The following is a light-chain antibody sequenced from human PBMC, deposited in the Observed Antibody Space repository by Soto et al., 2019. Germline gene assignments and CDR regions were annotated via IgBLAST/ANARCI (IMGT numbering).Light chain of an antibody. J-gene: IGLJ1*01. Sequence: HTVVTQESSFSVSPGGTVTITCGLISGSVSTAHHPNWYQLTPRQAPRTLIYSTSTRSSGVPDRFSGSILGNKAALTITGAQADDESDYYCALFMGNGISVFGTGTKLTVL. V-gene: IGLV8-61*01. CDR3: ALFMGNGISV. CDR2: STS. CDR1: SGSVSTAHH.